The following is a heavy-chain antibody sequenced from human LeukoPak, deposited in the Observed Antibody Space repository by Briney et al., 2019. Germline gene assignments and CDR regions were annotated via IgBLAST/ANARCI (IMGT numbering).Heavy chain of an antibody. Sequence: ASVKVSCKASGYTFTSYSISWVRQAPGQGLEWMGWISAYNGNTNYAQKLQGRVTMTTDTSTSTAYMELRSLRSDDTAVYYCARVYCSRGNCYSPGDYWGQGTLVTVSS. CDR2: ISAYNGNT. J-gene: IGHJ4*02. CDR1: GYTFTSYS. V-gene: IGHV1-18*01. D-gene: IGHD2-15*01. CDR3: ARVYCSRGNCYSPGDY.